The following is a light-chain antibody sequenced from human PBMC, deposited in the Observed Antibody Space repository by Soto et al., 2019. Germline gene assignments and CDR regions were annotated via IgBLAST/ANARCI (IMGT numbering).Light chain of an antibody. CDR1: SSDVGAYDF. J-gene: IGLJ1*01. Sequence: QSALTQPPSASGSPGQSVTISCTGTSSDVGAYDFVSWYQHHPGKAPKLMIYHVTYRPSGVSNRYSGSKSGNSASLTISGLQADDEADYYCCSLTTSHTYVFGSGTKLTVL. V-gene: IGLV2-14*03. CDR2: HVT. CDR3: CSLTTSHTYV.